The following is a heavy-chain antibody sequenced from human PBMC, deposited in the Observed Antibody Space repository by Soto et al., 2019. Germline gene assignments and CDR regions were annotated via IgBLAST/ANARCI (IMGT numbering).Heavy chain of an antibody. CDR3: AHRGPRGAGSFEI. V-gene: IGHV2-5*02. J-gene: IGHJ3*02. CDR2: IYWDDDK. CDR1: GFSLGTNGMA. Sequence: QITLKESGPTLVKPTQTLTLTCTFSGFSLGTNGMAVGWIRQPPGKALEWLGIIYWDDDKFYSTSLESRLTITKANSETQVVLRMTNMDPVDTATYYCAHRGPRGAGSFEIWGQGTMVTVSS.